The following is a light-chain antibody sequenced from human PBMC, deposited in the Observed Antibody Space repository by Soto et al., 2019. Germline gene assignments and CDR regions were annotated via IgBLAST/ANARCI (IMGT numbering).Light chain of an antibody. CDR1: SSDVGNYIF. CDR3: VSYTTSASYV. Sequence: SALTQPASVSGSPGQSITISCTGTSSDVGNYIFVSWYRQHPGKAPKLMIYDINNRPSGVSNRFSGSKSGNTASLTISGLQAEDEADYYCVSYTTSASYVFGTGTNVTVL. CDR2: DIN. J-gene: IGLJ1*01. V-gene: IGLV2-14*01.